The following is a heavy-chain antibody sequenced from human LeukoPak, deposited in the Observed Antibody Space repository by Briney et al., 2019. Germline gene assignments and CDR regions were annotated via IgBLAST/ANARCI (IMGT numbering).Heavy chain of an antibody. CDR2: IIPILGIA. D-gene: IGHD1-26*01. V-gene: IGHV1-69*04. CDR1: GGTFSSYA. Sequence: SVKVSCKASGGTFSSYAISWVRQAPGQGLEWMGRIIPILGIANYAQKFQGRVTITADKSTSTAYMELSSLRSEDTAVYYCARTDFATSRYNWFDPWGQGTLVTVSS. CDR3: ARTDFATSRYNWFDP. J-gene: IGHJ5*02.